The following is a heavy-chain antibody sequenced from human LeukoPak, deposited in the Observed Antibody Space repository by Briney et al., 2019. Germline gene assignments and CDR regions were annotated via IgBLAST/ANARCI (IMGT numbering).Heavy chain of an antibody. J-gene: IGHJ6*03. CDR3: ARVLRYCSGGNCYSGGLGYMDV. D-gene: IGHD2-15*01. CDR2: ISSSSRYI. V-gene: IGHV3-21*01. Sequence: GGSLRLSCAASGFTFSSYSMNWVRQAPGRRLEWVSSISSSSRYIYYADSVKGRFTISRDNAKNSLYLQMNSLRAEDTAVYYCARVLRYCSGGNCYSGGLGYMDVWGKGTTVTISS. CDR1: GFTFSSYS.